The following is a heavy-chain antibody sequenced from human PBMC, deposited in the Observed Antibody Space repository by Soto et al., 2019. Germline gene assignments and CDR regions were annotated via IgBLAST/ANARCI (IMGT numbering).Heavy chain of an antibody. V-gene: IGHV4-4*02. CDR1: SDSISRSHW. D-gene: IGHD6-13*01. CDR2: IYYSGSV. Sequence: SETLSLTCAVSSDSISRSHWLTWVRQSPGKGLEWLGDIYYSGSVYYNPSLRSRISISMDKSNNQFTLQLTSVTVADTAVYYCATSYGNAWYTYWGQGTQVTVSS. J-gene: IGHJ4*02. CDR3: ATSYGNAWYTY.